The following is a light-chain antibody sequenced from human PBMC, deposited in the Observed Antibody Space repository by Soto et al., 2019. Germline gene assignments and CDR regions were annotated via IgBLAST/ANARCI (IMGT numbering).Light chain of an antibody. Sequence: QSALTQPPSVSGSPGQSVTISCTGTSSDVGSYNRVSWYQQPPGTAPKLMIYEVSYRPSGVPDRFSGSKSGNTASLTISGLQAEDVADYYCTLYTSSSIVVFGGGTKLTVL. CDR3: TLYTSSSIVV. J-gene: IGLJ2*01. CDR2: EVS. CDR1: SSDVGSYNR. V-gene: IGLV2-18*01.